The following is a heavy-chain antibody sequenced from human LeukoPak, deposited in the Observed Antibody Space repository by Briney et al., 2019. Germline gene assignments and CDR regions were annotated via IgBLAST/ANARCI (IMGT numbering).Heavy chain of an antibody. CDR1: GFTFSTYV. CDR3: AKGGKYSGSGSPDY. D-gene: IGHD6-6*01. J-gene: IGHJ4*02. Sequence: GGSLRLSCAASGFTFSTYVMSWVRQAPGQGLEWVSGISGSGGNTYYADTVKGRFTISRDNSYNTLYLQMNSLRAEDTAVYYCAKGGKYSGSGSPDYWGQGTLVTVSS. V-gene: IGHV3-23*01. CDR2: ISGSGGNT.